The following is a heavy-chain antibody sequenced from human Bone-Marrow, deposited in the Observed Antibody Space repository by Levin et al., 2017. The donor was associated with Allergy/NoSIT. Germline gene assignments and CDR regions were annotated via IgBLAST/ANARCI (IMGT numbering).Heavy chain of an antibody. V-gene: IGHV4-39*01. CDR2: IYYSGST. CDR1: GGSISGSSYY. Sequence: SQTLSLTCTVSGGSISGSSYYWGWIRQPPGKGLEWIGSIYYSGSTYYSPSLKSRITVSVDTSKNQFSLKVNSVTAADTAVYYCASRTYRDWGQGILVTVAS. CDR3: ASRTYRD. D-gene: IGHD3-16*02. J-gene: IGHJ4*02.